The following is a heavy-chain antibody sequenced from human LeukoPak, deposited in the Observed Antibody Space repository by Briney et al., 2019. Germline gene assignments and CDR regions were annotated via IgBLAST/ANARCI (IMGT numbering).Heavy chain of an antibody. CDR2: IRSKAYGGTT. CDR3: TPRDGYNPLGY. J-gene: IGHJ4*02. CDR1: GFTFGDYA. Sequence: GRSLRLSCTASGFTFGDYAMSWFRQAPGKGLEWVGFIRSKAYGGTTEYAASVKGRFTISRDDSKSIAYLQMNSLKTEDTAVYYCTPRDGYNPLGYWGQGTLVTVSS. D-gene: IGHD5-24*01. V-gene: IGHV3-49*03.